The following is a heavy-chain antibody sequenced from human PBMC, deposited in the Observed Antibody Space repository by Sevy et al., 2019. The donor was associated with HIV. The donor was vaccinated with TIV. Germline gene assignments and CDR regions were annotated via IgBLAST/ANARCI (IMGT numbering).Heavy chain of an antibody. CDR1: GFTLNTHA. V-gene: IGHV3-30*04. Sequence: GGSLRLSCAASGFTLNTHAMHWVRQAPGKGLEWVALISYDGIIKYYADSVKGRLTISRDNSKNTLSLQMNSLRVEDTAVYYCAREGGYTSAWSPGNHWGQGPLVTVSS. CDR2: ISYDGIIK. D-gene: IGHD6-19*01. CDR3: AREGGYTSAWSPGNH. J-gene: IGHJ4*02.